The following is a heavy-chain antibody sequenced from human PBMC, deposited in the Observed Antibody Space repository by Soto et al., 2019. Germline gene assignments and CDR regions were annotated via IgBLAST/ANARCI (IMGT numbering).Heavy chain of an antibody. V-gene: IGHV3-23*01. CDR3: AKDHGRSYYDFWSGYYPYYYYYYMDV. CDR2: ISGSGGST. CDR1: GFTFSSYA. Sequence: GGSLRLSCAASGFTFSSYAMSWVRQAPGKGLEWVSAISGSGGSTYYADSVKGRFTISRDNSKNTLYLQMNSLRAEDTAVYYCAKDHGRSYYDFWSGYYPYYYYYYMDVWGKGTTVTVSS. J-gene: IGHJ6*03. D-gene: IGHD3-3*01.